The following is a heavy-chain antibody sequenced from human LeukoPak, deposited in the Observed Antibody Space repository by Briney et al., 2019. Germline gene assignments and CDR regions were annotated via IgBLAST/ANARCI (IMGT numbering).Heavy chain of an antibody. J-gene: IGHJ3*02. D-gene: IGHD2-2*01. CDR1: GFTFSTYD. CDR2: ISGSGGST. V-gene: IGHV3-23*01. CDR3: ATSMGHCSSTRCNAFYI. Sequence: PGGSLRLSCAASGFTFSTYDMSWVRQAPGKGLEWVSAISGSGGSTYYADSVKGRFTISRDNSKNTLYLQMNSLRAEDTAVYYCATSMGHCSSTRCNAFYIWGQGTMVTVSS.